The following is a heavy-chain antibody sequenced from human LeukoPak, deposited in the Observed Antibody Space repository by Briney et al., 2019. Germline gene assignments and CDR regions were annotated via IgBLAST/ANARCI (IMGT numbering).Heavy chain of an antibody. V-gene: IGHV3-7*01. CDR3: ARGGYSGYGPLDY. Sequence: PGWSLRLSCAASGFTRSSYWMSWVRQAPGKGLEWVANIKQDGSEKYYVDSVKGRFTISRDNVKNSLYLQMNSLRAEDTAVYYCARGGYSGYGPLDYWGQGTLVTVSS. CDR1: GFTRSSYW. CDR2: IKQDGSEK. J-gene: IGHJ4*02. D-gene: IGHD5-12*01.